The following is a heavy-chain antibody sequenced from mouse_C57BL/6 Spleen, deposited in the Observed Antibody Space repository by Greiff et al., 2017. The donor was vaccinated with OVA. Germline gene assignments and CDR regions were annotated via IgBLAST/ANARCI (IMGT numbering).Heavy chain of an antibody. V-gene: IGHV1-53*01. J-gene: IGHJ1*03. CDR1: GYTFTSYW. CDR3: ARAGARGLYWYFDV. CDR2: INPSNGGT. Sequence: QVQLKQPGTELVKPGASVKLSCKASGYTFTSYWMHWVKQRPGQGLEWIGNINPSNGGTNYNEKFKSKATLTVDKSSSTAYMQLSSLTSEDSAVYYCARAGARGLYWYFDVWGTGTTVTVSS.